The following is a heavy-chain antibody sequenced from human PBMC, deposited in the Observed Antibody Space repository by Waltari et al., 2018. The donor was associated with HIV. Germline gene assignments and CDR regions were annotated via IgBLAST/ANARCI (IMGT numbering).Heavy chain of an antibody. D-gene: IGHD3-10*01. CDR3: AKDSSRVLWFGESLAS. CDR1: GFSFRSHG. CDR2: VSDDGSKR. J-gene: IGHJ4*02. V-gene: IGHV3-30*18. Sequence: QVQMVESGGGVVQPGRSLRLSCAASGFSFRSHGVHWVRQTPGKGLEWVALVSDDGSKRFYAESVKGGFIISRDNSKKTINLEMNSLRPGDTGVYFCAKDSSRVLWFGESLASWGQGTLVRVSP.